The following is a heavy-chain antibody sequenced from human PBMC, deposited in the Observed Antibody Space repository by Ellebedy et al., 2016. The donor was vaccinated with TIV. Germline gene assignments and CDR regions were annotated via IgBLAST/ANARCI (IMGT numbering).Heavy chain of an antibody. Sequence: GESLKISCKASGYSFTSYWIGWVRQMPGRGLEWMGMVHPGDSDTRYSPSFQGQVTISADKSISTAYLQWSSLKASDTAMYYCARPNYGDANDWYFDLWGRGTLVTVSS. D-gene: IGHD4-17*01. V-gene: IGHV5-51*01. CDR3: ARPNYGDANDWYFDL. CDR2: VHPGDSDT. J-gene: IGHJ2*01. CDR1: GYSFTSYW.